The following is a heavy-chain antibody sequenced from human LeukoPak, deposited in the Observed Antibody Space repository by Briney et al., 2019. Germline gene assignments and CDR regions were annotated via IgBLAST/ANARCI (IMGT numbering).Heavy chain of an antibody. J-gene: IGHJ4*02. V-gene: IGHV4-39*01. D-gene: IGHD5-18*01. CDR2: IYYSGST. CDR1: GGSSSSSSYY. CDR3: ARQGIQLWLSDY. Sequence: SETLSLTCTVSGGSSSSSSYYWGWIRQPPGKGLEWIGSIYYSGSTYYNPSLKSRVTISVDTSKNQFSLKLSSVTAADTAVYYCARQGIQLWLSDYWGQGTLVTVSS.